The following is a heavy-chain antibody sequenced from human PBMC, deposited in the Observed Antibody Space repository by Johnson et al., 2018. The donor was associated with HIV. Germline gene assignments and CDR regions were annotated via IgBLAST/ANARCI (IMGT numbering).Heavy chain of an antibody. Sequence: QVQLVESGGGVVRPGGSLRLSCAVSGFTFGDHGMSWVRQAPGKGLEWVAVISYDGSNKYYADSVKGRFTISRDNSKNTLYLQMNSLRAEDTAVYYCARVTGVCSGGRCCDAFDIWGQGTMVTVSS. J-gene: IGHJ3*02. D-gene: IGHD2-15*01. CDR2: ISYDGSNK. V-gene: IGHV3-30*03. CDR1: GFTFGDHG. CDR3: ARVTGVCSGGRCCDAFDI.